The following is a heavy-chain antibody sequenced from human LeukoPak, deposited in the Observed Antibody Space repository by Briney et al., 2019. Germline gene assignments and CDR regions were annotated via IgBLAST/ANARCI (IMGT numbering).Heavy chain of an antibody. V-gene: IGHV3-9*01. J-gene: IGHJ4*02. Sequence: GRSLRLSCAASGFTFDDYAMHWVRQAPGKGLEWVSGISWNSGSIGYADSVKGRFTISRDNAKNSRYLQMNSLRAEDTALYYCAKDIEDTAMGSHFDYWGQGTLVTVSS. CDR1: GFTFDDYA. D-gene: IGHD5-18*01. CDR2: ISWNSGSI. CDR3: AKDIEDTAMGSHFDY.